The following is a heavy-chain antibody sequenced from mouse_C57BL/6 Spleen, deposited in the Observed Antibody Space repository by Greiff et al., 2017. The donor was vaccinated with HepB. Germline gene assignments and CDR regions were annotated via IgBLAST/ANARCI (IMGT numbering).Heavy chain of an antibody. CDR1: GYSITSDY. D-gene: IGHD2-1*01. Sequence: EVKLEESGPGLAKPSQTLSLTCSVTGYSITSDYWNWIRKFPGNKLEYMGYISYSGSTYYNPSLISRISITRDTSKNKYYLQLNSVTTEDTATYYCARSRRNGIYAMDYWGQGTSVTVSS. CDR3: ARSRRNGIYAMDY. V-gene: IGHV3-8*01. CDR2: ISYSGST. J-gene: IGHJ4*01.